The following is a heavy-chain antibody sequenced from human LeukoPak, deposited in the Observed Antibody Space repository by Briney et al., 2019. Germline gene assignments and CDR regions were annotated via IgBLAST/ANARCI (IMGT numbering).Heavy chain of an antibody. D-gene: IGHD4-23*01. Sequence: PGRSLRLSCAASGLTFSSYGMHWVRQAPGKGLEWVAVISYDGRNKYYVDSVKGRFTISRGNSKNTLYLQMNSLRAEDTAVYYCAKDGGNSGFEYWGQGTLVTVSS. CDR2: ISYDGRNK. J-gene: IGHJ4*02. CDR1: GLTFSSYG. V-gene: IGHV3-30*18. CDR3: AKDGGNSGFEY.